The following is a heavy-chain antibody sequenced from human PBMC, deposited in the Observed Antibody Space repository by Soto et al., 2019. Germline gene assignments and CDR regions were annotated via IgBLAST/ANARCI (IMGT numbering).Heavy chain of an antibody. V-gene: IGHV3-23*01. D-gene: IGHD1-26*01. CDR1: GFTFSNYA. CDR2: ISGSGGST. J-gene: IGHJ5*02. CDR3: AKDTIVGATARWFDP. Sequence: EVQLLESGGGLVQPGGSLRLSCAASGFTFSNYAMTWIRQAAGKGLEWVSTISGSGGSTYYADSVKGRVTLSRDNSKNTLYLQMNSLRVDDTAVYYCAKDTIVGATARWFDPWGQGTLVTVSS.